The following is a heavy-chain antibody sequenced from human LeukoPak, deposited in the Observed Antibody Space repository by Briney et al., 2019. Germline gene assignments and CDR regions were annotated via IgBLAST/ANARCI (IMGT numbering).Heavy chain of an antibody. Sequence: GGSLRLSCVASRFTLSNYWMSWVRQAPGKGLEWVANIKEDGSEKYYVGSVKGRFTISRDNAKNSLYLHMDSLTAEDTAIYYCARDWVAGVPFDAFDIWGQGTMVSVSS. V-gene: IGHV3-7*01. CDR1: RFTLSNYW. D-gene: IGHD3-10*01. CDR2: IKEDGSEK. CDR3: ARDWVAGVPFDAFDI. J-gene: IGHJ3*02.